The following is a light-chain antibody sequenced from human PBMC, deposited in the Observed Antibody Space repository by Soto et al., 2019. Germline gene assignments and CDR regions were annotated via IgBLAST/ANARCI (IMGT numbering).Light chain of an antibody. CDR2: EVS. CDR1: SSDVGAYNY. CDR3: SSYTSSSTLL. J-gene: IGLJ2*01. Sequence: QSALTQPASVSGSPGQSIAISCTGTSSDVGAYNYVSWYQRHPGKAPKLMIYEVSNRPSGVSNRFSGSKSGNTASLTISGLQAEDEADYYFSSYTSSSTLLFGGGTKVTVL. V-gene: IGLV2-14*01.